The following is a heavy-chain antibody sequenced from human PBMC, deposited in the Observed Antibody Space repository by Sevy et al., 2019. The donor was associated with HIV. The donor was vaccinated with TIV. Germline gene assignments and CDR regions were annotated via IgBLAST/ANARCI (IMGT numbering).Heavy chain of an antibody. Sequence: SETLSLTCTVSGGPISSSSYYWGWIRQPPGKGLEWIGSIYYSGSTYYNPSLKSRVTISVDTSKNQFSLKLSSVTAADTAVYYCATQDGYNLRYFDYWGQGTLVTVSS. CDR3: ATQDGYNLRYFDY. J-gene: IGHJ4*02. CDR2: IYYSGST. D-gene: IGHD5-12*01. V-gene: IGHV4-39*01. CDR1: GGPISSSSYY.